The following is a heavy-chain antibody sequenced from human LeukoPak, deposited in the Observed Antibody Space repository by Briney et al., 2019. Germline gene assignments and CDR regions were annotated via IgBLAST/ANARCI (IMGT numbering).Heavy chain of an antibody. CDR2: IYYRGST. CDR3: ARCDFGSGSYSPHFDP. V-gene: IGHV4-39*02. Sequence: SETLSLTCAVSGGSVSSSSDYWGWIRQPPGKGLEWIGSIYYRGSTYYHPSLKSRVTVSVDTSKNHFSLKLSSVTAADTAVYYCARCDFGSGSYSPHFDPLGPGTLVTVSS. J-gene: IGHJ5*02. D-gene: IGHD3-10*01. CDR1: GGSVSSSSDY.